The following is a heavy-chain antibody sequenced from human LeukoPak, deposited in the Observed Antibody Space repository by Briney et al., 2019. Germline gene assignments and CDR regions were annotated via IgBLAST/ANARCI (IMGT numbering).Heavy chain of an antibody. CDR3: ARDRTYGGNTRNYVDV. J-gene: IGHJ6*03. CDR2: INTDGSST. V-gene: IGHV3-74*01. D-gene: IGHD4-23*01. CDR1: GFTFSSYW. Sequence: GGSLRLSCAASGFTFSSYWMHWVRQAPGKGLVWVSRINTDGSSTSYADSVKGRFTISRDNAKNTLYLQMNSLRAEDTAVYYCARDRTYGGNTRNYVDVWGKGTTVTVSS.